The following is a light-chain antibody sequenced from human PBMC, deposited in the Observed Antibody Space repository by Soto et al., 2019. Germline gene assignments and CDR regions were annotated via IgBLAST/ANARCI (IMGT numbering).Light chain of an antibody. CDR3: QQYDGYSWT. CDR1: QTISSW. J-gene: IGKJ1*01. V-gene: IGKV1-5*03. Sequence: GDRVTITCRASQTISSWLAWYQQKPGKAPKLLIYQASTLASGVPSKFSGIGSGTEFTLTISTLQPDDFATYYCQQYDGYSWTFGQGTKVEIK. CDR2: QAS.